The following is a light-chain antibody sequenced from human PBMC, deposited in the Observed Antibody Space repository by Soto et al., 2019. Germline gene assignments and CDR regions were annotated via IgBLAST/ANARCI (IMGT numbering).Light chain of an antibody. V-gene: IGKV1-5*01. J-gene: IGKJ1*01. CDR3: QQYNSYPWT. CDR1: QSISSW. CDR2: DAS. Sequence: IQMTLSVSTLSAYIGDRVTITCRASQSISSWLAWYQQKPGKAPKLLIYDASSLESGVPSRFSGSGSGTEFTLTISSLQPDDFATYYCQQYNSYPWTFGQGTKVDI.